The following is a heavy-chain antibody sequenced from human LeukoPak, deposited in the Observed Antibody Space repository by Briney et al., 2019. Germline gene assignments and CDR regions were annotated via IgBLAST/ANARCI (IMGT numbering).Heavy chain of an antibody. V-gene: IGHV4-30-4*07. D-gene: IGHD6-13*01. CDR1: GGSISSGGYS. CDR2: IYYTGNT. Sequence: SQTLSLTCAVSGGSISSGGYSWSWIRQPPGKAMEFIAYIYYTGNTYFNPSLKSRVTISVDTSKNQFSLKLSSVTAADTAVYYCARVLAAAGNNWFDPWGQGTLVTVSS. CDR3: ARVLAAAGNNWFDP. J-gene: IGHJ5*02.